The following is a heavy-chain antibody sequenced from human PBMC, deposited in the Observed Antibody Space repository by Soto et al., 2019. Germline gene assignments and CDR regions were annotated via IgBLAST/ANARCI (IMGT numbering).Heavy chain of an antibody. CDR1: GFTFSSYA. V-gene: IGHV3-23*01. CDR2: VSGSGGST. CDR3: AKIFTAFWTGYNYYYYAMDV. Sequence: EVQLLESGGGLVQPGSSLRLSCAASGFTFSSYAMSWVRQAPGKGLEWVSAVSGSGGSTFYADSVKGRFTISRDNSKNMLSLQINSLRAEDTAVYYCAKIFTAFWTGYNYYYYAMDVWGQGTTVIVSS. J-gene: IGHJ6*02. D-gene: IGHD3-3*01.